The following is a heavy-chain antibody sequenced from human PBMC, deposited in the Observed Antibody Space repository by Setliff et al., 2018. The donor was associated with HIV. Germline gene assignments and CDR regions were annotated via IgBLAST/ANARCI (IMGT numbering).Heavy chain of an antibody. V-gene: IGHV4-59*12. CDR3: ARCFYGSGSYSYYFDY. Sequence: SETLSLTCSVFGDSMSPYYWSWIRQPPGKGLEWIGSIYFTGSSDNNPSLKSRVTVSVDTSKNQLSLNLTSVTAADTAVYYCARCFYGSGSYSYYFDYWGQGTLVTVSS. J-gene: IGHJ4*02. D-gene: IGHD3-10*01. CDR1: GDSMSPYY. CDR2: IYFTGSS.